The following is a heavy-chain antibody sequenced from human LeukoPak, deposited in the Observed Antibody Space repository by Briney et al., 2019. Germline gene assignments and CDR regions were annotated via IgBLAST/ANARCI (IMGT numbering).Heavy chain of an antibody. CDR2: IYYSGST. V-gene: IGHV4-39*01. CDR3: ARHLTSASYPVDY. D-gene: IGHD1-26*01. Sequence: PSETLSLTCTVSGGSISSSGDYWGWIRQPPGKGLEWIGTIYYSGSTYYTPSPKSRVTISVDTSKNQFSLKLSSVTAADTAVYYCARHLTSASYPVDYWGQGTLVTVSS. CDR1: GGSISSSGDY. J-gene: IGHJ4*02.